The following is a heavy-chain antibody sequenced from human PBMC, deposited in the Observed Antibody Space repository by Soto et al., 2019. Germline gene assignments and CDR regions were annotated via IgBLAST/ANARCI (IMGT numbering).Heavy chain of an antibody. CDR2: IKSKTDGGTT. D-gene: IGHD3-22*01. J-gene: IGHJ3*02. Sequence: EVQLVESGGGLVKPGGSLRLSCAASGFTFSNAWMNWVRQAPGKGLEWVGRIKSKTDGGTTDYAAPVKGRFTISRDDSKNTLYLQMNSLKTEDTAVYYCTTGYRMIVVVRGFEDYDAFDICGQGTMVTVSS. CDR1: GFTFSNAW. V-gene: IGHV3-15*07. CDR3: TTGYRMIVVVRGFEDYDAFDI.